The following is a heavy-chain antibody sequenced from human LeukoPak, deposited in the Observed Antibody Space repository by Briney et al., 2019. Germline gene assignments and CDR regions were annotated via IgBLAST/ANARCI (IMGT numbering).Heavy chain of an antibody. D-gene: IGHD3-22*01. Sequence: ASVKVSYKASGYTFTGYYMHWVRQAPGQGLEWMGWINPNSGGTNYAQKFQGRVTMTRDTSISTAYMELSRLRSDDTAVYYCARVRDGHYYDSSGPLGNWGQGTLVTVSS. CDR3: ARVRDGHYYDSSGPLGN. CDR1: GYTFTGYY. J-gene: IGHJ4*02. CDR2: INPNSGGT. V-gene: IGHV1-2*02.